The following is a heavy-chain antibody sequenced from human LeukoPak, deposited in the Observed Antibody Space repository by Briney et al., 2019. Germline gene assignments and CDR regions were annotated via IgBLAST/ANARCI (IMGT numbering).Heavy chain of an antibody. J-gene: IGHJ3*02. D-gene: IGHD3-22*01. Sequence: GRSLRLSRAASGFTFSSYAMHWVRQAPGKGLEWVAVTSYDGSNKYYADSVKGRFTISRDNSKNTLYLQMNSLRAEDTAVYYCASSGYYYDSSGNAFDIWGQGTMVTVSS. CDR1: GFTFSSYA. CDR2: TSYDGSNK. V-gene: IGHV3-30*01. CDR3: ASSGYYYDSSGNAFDI.